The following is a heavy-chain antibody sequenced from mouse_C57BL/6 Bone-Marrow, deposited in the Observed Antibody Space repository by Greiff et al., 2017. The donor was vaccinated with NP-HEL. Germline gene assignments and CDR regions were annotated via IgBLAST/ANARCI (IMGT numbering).Heavy chain of an antibody. Sequence: VQLQQPGAELVKPGASVKLSCKASGYTFTSYWMQWVKQRPGQGLEWIGEIDPSDSYTNYNQKFKGKATLTVDTSSSAAYMERSSLTSEDSAVYYCAMVTTWFADWGKGTLVTVSA. CDR1: GYTFTSYW. D-gene: IGHD2-2*01. CDR3: AMVTTWFAD. V-gene: IGHV1-50*01. J-gene: IGHJ3*01. CDR2: IDPSDSYT.